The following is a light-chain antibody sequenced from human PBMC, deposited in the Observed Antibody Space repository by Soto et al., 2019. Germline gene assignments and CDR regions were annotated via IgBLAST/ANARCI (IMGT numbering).Light chain of an antibody. CDR2: GAS. CDR1: QSVSRSY. V-gene: IGKV3-20*01. Sequence: EIVLTQSPGTLSLSPGERATLSCRASQSVSRSYLAWYRQKPGQAPWLLIYGASNRASGVPDRFSGSGSGTDFTLTISGLEPEDFARYYCHQYDSSPFTFGQGTRLDIK. CDR3: HQYDSSPFT. J-gene: IGKJ5*01.